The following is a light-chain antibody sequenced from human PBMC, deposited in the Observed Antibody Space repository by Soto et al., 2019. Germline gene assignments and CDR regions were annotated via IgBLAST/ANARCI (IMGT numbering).Light chain of an antibody. CDR1: QSVSSY. J-gene: IGKJ3*01. V-gene: IGKV3-11*01. Sequence: EIVLTQSPATLSLSPGERATLSCRASQSVSSYLAWYQQKAGQAPRLLIYDASNRATGIPARFSGSGSGTDFTLTISSLEPEDFEVYYCQQRSNWPPVFTFGPGTKVDIK. CDR3: QQRSNWPPVFT. CDR2: DAS.